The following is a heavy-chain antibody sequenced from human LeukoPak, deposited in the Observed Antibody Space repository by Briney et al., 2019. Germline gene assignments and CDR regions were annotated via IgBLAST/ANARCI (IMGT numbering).Heavy chain of an antibody. D-gene: IGHD3-10*01. J-gene: IGHJ4*02. CDR2: IYYSGST. Sequence: NPSQTLSLTCTVSGGSISSGGYYWSWIRQHPGKVLEWIGYIYYSGSTYYNPSLKSRVTISVDTSKNQFSLKLSSVTAADTAVYYCARPRSGSSGLDFDYWGQGTLVTVSS. V-gene: IGHV4-31*03. CDR1: GGSISSGGYY. CDR3: ARPRSGSSGLDFDY.